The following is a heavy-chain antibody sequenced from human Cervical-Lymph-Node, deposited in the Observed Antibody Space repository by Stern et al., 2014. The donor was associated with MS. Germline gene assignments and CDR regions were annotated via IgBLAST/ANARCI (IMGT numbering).Heavy chain of an antibody. Sequence: QMQLVQSGAEVKKPGASVKVSCKASGYTFTSYGISWVRQAPGQGLEWMGWISAYNGNTNYAQKLQGRVTMTTDTSTSTASMELRSLRSDDTAVYYCARFTYYYDSSGYPYGMDVWGQGTTVTVSS. CDR2: ISAYNGNT. V-gene: IGHV1-18*01. CDR1: GYTFTSYG. J-gene: IGHJ6*02. CDR3: ARFTYYYDSSGYPYGMDV. D-gene: IGHD3-22*01.